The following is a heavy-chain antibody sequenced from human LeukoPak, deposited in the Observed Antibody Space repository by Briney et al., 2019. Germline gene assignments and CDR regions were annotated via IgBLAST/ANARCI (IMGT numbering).Heavy chain of an antibody. Sequence: ASVKVSCKASGYTFSNYYIHWVRQAPGQGLEWMGAINPNDDNTVYAQKFQGRVTITADKPTSTAYMELSSLRSEDTAVYYCAVLRSKYYFDYWGQGTLVTVSS. CDR2: INPNDDNT. V-gene: IGHV1-46*01. CDR3: AVLRSKYYFDY. J-gene: IGHJ4*02. D-gene: IGHD4-17*01. CDR1: GYTFSNYY.